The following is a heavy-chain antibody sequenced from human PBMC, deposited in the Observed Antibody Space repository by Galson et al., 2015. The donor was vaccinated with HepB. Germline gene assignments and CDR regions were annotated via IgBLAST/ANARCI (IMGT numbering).Heavy chain of an antibody. CDR2: IYPSDSET. J-gene: IGHJ5*02. V-gene: IGHV5-51*01. D-gene: IGHD2-2*02. CDR1: GYRFANYW. Sequence: QSGAEVKKPGESLKISCKGSGYRFANYWIGGVRQMPGKGLEWMGIIYPSDSETRYSQSFQGQVTISVDKSISTAYLQWSSLKASDTAIYYCARQERYCSSTNCYTYFDPWGQGTLVTVSS. CDR3: ARQERYCSSTNCYTYFDP.